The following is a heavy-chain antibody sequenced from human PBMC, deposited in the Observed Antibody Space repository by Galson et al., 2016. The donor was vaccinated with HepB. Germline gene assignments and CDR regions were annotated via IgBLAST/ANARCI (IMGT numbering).Heavy chain of an antibody. CDR3: ARSRNYYDSGSSYRADYYNGMDV. Sequence: SVKVSCKASGYTFTDYILSWVRQAPGQGLEWMGWISPYNGNTNYAQTLQGRVSMTTDTSTDTAYMELRSLRSDDTAVNYCARSRNYYDSGSSYRADYYNGMDVWGQGTTVTVSS. CDR1: GYTFTDYI. J-gene: IGHJ6*02. D-gene: IGHD3-10*01. CDR2: ISPYNGNT. V-gene: IGHV1-18*01.